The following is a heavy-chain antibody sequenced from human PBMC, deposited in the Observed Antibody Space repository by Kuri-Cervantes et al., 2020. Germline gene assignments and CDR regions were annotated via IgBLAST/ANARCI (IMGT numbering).Heavy chain of an antibody. CDR2: ISSSGSTI. D-gene: IGHD5-18*01. CDR3: ARDRGYSTFDY. V-gene: IGHV3-48*04. J-gene: IGHJ4*02. CDR1: GFTFSSYA. Sequence: GESLKISCAASGFTFSSYAMHWVRQAPGKGLEWVSYISSSGSTIYYADSVKGRFTISRDNAKISLYLQMNNLRAEDTAVYYCARDRGYSTFDYWGQGILVTVSS.